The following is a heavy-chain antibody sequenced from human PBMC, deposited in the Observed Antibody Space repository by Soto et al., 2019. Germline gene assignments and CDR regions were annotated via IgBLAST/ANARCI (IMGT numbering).Heavy chain of an antibody. CDR3: ARHGSN. V-gene: IGHV3-66*04. CDR2: IYSGGST. CDR1: WFTVSSNY. J-gene: IGHJ4*02. Sequence: GGSLRLSCAASWFTVSSNYMSWVRQAPGKGLEWVSVIYSGGSTYYADSVKGRFTISRDNSKNQFSLKLTSVTAADTAVYYCARHGSNWGQGTLVTVSS.